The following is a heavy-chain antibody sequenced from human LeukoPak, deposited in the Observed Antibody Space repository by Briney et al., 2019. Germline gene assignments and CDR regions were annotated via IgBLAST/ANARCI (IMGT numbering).Heavy chain of an antibody. D-gene: IGHD2-2*03. CDR3: AHRWIFGASPGNDY. J-gene: IGHJ4*02. Sequence: SGPTLVNPTQTLTLTCTFSGFSLSTSGVGVGWVRQPPGKALEWLALIYWDDDKRYSPSLKNRLTITKDTSKNQVVLTMTNMDPVDTATYYCAHRWIFGASPGNDYWGQGTLVTVSS. V-gene: IGHV2-5*02. CDR2: IYWDDDK. CDR1: GFSLSTSGVG.